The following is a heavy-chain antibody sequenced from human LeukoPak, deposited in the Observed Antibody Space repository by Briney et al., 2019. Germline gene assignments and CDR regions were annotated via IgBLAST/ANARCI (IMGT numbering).Heavy chain of an antibody. CDR3: AKVVSGRFDY. J-gene: IGHJ4*02. V-gene: IGHV3-23*01. CDR2: ISSSGSST. Sequence: GGSLRLSCAASGFTFSSSAMTWVRQAPGKWLEWVSSISSSGSSTYYSDSVKGRFTISRDTSKNMLYLQMNSLRVEDTAVYYCAKVVSGRFDYWGQGTLVTVSS. D-gene: IGHD2-15*01. CDR1: GFTFSSSA.